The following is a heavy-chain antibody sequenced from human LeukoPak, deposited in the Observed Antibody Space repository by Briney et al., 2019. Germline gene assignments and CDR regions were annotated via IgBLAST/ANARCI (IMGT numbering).Heavy chain of an antibody. V-gene: IGHV3-23*01. D-gene: IGHD6-13*01. CDR2: INGGGAYT. CDR3: ANSIAAARGYYFDY. Sequence: GGSLRLSCAASGFTFSTYAMSWVRQAPGKGLEWVSTINGGGAYTYYADSVKGRFTISRDNSKNTLYLQMTSLTAEDTAIYYCANSIAAARGYYFDYWGQGTLVTVSS. J-gene: IGHJ4*02. CDR1: GFTFSTYA.